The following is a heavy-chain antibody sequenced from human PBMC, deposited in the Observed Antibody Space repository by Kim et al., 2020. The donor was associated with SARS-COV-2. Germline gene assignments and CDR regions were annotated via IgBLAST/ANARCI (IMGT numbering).Heavy chain of an antibody. Sequence: SETLSLTCAVYGGSFSGYYWSWIRQPPGKGREWIGEINHSGSTNYNPSLKSRVTISVDTSKNQFSLKLSSVTAADTAVYYCARVGRFLEWLLSNHYYYYMDVWGKGTTVTVSS. V-gene: IGHV4-34*01. D-gene: IGHD3-3*01. J-gene: IGHJ6*03. CDR1: GGSFSGYY. CDR2: INHSGST. CDR3: ARVGRFLEWLLSNHYYYYMDV.